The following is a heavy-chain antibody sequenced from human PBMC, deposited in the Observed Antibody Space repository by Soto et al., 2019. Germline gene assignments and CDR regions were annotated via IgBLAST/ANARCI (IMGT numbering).Heavy chain of an antibody. V-gene: IGHV3-23*01. Sequence: PGGSLRLSCAASGFSFNSYAMHWVRQAPGKGLEWVAAISGSGGDTYYADSVRGRFTISRDNSKNTLYLQMSSLRAEDTAVFYCTRRTAERVFDPWGQGTLVTVSS. CDR3: TRRTAERVFDP. CDR1: GFSFNSYA. CDR2: ISGSGGDT. J-gene: IGHJ5*02.